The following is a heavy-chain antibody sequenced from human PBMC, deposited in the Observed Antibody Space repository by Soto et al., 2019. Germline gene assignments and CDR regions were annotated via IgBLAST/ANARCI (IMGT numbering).Heavy chain of an antibody. V-gene: IGHV1-18*01. J-gene: IGHJ3*02. CDR3: ARVDDAFDI. CDR2: ISAYNGNT. Sequence: ASVKVSCKASGYTFSGFYMHWVRQAPGQGLGWMGWISAYNGNTNYAQKLQGRVTMTTDTSTSTAYMELRSLRSDDTAVYYCARVDDAFDIWGQGTMVTVSS. CDR1: GYTFSGFY.